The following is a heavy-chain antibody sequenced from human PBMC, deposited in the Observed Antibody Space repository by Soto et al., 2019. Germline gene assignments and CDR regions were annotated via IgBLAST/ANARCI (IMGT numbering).Heavy chain of an antibody. V-gene: IGHV4-59*12. CDR2: IHYSGST. CDR3: ARGRITVAGLTP. J-gene: IGHJ5*02. Sequence: QVQLQESGPGLVKPSETLSLTCTVSGGSISGSYWTWIRQLPGKGLEWIGNIHYSGSTSYNPSLKRRVTMSVDTSENQLSLKLISVTAADTAVYYCARGRITVAGLTPWGQGTLVPVSS. CDR1: GGSISGSY. D-gene: IGHD6-19*01.